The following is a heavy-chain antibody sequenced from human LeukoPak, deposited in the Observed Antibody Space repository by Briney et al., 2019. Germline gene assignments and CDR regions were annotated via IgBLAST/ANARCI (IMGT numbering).Heavy chain of an antibody. D-gene: IGHD3-9*01. Sequence: PSETLSLTXTFSGGSISSGDYYWSWIRQPPGKGLEWIGYIYYSGSTYYNPSLQSRVTISVDTSKNQFSLKLSSVTAADTAVYYCARESTYYDTLTGYLRPRYFDYWGQGTLVTVSS. J-gene: IGHJ4*02. CDR1: GGSISSGDYY. V-gene: IGHV4-30-4*08. CDR2: IYYSGST. CDR3: ARESTYYDTLTGYLRPRYFDY.